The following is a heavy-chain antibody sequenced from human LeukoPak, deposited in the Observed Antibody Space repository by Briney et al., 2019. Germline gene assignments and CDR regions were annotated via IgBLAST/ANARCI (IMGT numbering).Heavy chain of an antibody. CDR2: ISAYNGNT. D-gene: IGHD6-19*01. Sequence: EASVKVSCKASGYTFTSYGISWVRQAPGQGLEWMGWISAYNGNTNYAQKLQGRVTMTTDTSTSTAYMELRSLRSDDTAVYYCARDARYSSIGGNWFDPWGQGTLVTVSS. CDR3: ARDARYSSIGGNWFDP. V-gene: IGHV1-18*01. J-gene: IGHJ5*02. CDR1: GYTFTSYG.